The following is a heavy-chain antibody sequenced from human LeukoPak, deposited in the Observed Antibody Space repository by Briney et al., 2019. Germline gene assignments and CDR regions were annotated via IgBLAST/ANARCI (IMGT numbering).Heavy chain of an antibody. CDR3: ARHKQSGTYYDAFDI. V-gene: IGHV4-59*04. D-gene: IGHD1-26*01. CDR1: GGSISSYY. J-gene: IGHJ3*02. CDR2: IYYSGST. Sequence: KASETLSLTCTVSGGSISSYYWSWIRQPPGKGLEWIGYIYYSGSTYYNPSLKSRVTISLDTSKNQFSLKLSSVTAADTAVYYCARHKQSGTYYDAFDIWGQGTMVTVSS.